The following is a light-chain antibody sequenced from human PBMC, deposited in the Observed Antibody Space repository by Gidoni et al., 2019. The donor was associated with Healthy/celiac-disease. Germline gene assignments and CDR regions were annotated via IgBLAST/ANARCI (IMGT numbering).Light chain of an antibody. CDR3: SAYAGSNNVV. V-gene: IGLV2-8*01. J-gene: IGLJ2*01. CDR2: EVS. Sequence: QSALPPPPSAPGSPGQSVNIACTGTSSDVGGYNYVPWYQQHPGKDPKIMIYEVSKRPAGVPDRFSGAKSGNTASLTVSGRQAEDEADYYCSAYAGSNNVVFGGGTKLTVL. CDR1: SSDVGGYNY.